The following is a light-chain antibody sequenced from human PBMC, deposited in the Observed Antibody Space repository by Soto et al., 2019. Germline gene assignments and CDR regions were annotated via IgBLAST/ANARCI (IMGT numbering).Light chain of an antibody. V-gene: IGKV3-11*01. J-gene: IGKJ1*01. Sequence: EIVLTQSPATLSLSPGERATLSCRASQSVTKYLAWYQQKPDQAPRLLIYDASNRATGIPARFSGSGSGTYFTLTISSLEPEDFVVYYCQQRSNWPRTFGQGTSVEIK. CDR1: QSVTKY. CDR3: QQRSNWPRT. CDR2: DAS.